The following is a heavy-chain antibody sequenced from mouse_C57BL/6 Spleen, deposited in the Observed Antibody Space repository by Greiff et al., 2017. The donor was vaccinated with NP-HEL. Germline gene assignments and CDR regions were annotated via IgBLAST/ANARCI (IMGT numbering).Heavy chain of an antibody. J-gene: IGHJ2*01. D-gene: IGHD1-1*01. CDR2: IDPENGDT. CDR1: GFNIKDDY. CDR3: TSAYYYGANY. Sequence: EVQLQQSGAELVRPGASVKLSCTASGFNIKDDYMHWVKQRPEQGLEWIGWIDPENGDTEYASKFQGKATITADTSSNTAYLQLSSLTSEDTAVYYCTSAYYYGANYWGQGTTLTVSS. V-gene: IGHV14-4*01.